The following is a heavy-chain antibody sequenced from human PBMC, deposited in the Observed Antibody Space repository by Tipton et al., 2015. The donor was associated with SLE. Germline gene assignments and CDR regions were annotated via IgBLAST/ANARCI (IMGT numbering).Heavy chain of an antibody. CDR1: GFTFSSYA. V-gene: IGHV3-48*03. CDR3: ASAPEGFGVADMGTSDI. J-gene: IGHJ3*02. D-gene: IGHD3-3*01. Sequence: SLRLSCAASGFTFSSYAMHWVRQAPGKGLEWISYISTGGDIRYYADSVKGRFTISRDNAENAVYLQMNSLRADDTAVYYCASAPEGFGVADMGTSDIWGQGTMVTVSS. CDR2: ISTGGDIR.